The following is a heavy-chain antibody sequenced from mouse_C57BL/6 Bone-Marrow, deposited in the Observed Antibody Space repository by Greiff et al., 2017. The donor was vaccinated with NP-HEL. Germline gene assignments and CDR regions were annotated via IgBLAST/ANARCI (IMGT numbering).Heavy chain of an antibody. Sequence: EVKLQESGAELVKPGASVKLSCTASGFNINDYYMHWVKQRPEQGLEWIGRIDPEDGETKYAPKFQGKATITADTSSNTAYLQLSSLTSEDAAVYYCARRYGSSYGFADWGKGTLVTVSA. J-gene: IGHJ3*01. D-gene: IGHD1-1*01. CDR3: ARRYGSSYGFAD. V-gene: IGHV14-2*01. CDR1: GFNINDYY. CDR2: IDPEDGET.